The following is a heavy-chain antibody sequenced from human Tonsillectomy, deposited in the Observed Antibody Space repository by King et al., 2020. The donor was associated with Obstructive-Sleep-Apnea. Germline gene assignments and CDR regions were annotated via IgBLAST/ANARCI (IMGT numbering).Heavy chain of an antibody. J-gene: IGHJ6*02. CDR3: ASPYCSGTSCYLYFYGMDV. V-gene: IGHV3-30*04. Sequence: VQLVESGGGVVQPGRSLRLSCAASGFTFSSYDMHWVRQAPGKGLEWVAVISSAGSHKYYADSVKGRFTCSRNNSKKTRYLQMNSLRAEDTAVYYCASPYCSGTSCYLYFYGMDVWGQGTTVTVSS. CDR1: GFTFSSYD. CDR2: ISSAGSHK. D-gene: IGHD2-2*01.